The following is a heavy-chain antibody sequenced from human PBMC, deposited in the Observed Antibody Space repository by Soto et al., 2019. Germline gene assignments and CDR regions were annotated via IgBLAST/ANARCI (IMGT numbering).Heavy chain of an antibody. D-gene: IGHD3-22*01. CDR1: GFTFDDYG. CDR2: MNWNGAST. Sequence: EVQLVESGRGVVRPGGSLRLSCAASGFTFDDYGMSWVRQAPGKGLEWVSGMNWNGASTGYADSVKGRFTVSRDNAKNSRYLQMNLLSAEDTAFYYCARASGYYYASSGYWYFDYWCQGTLVTVSS. V-gene: IGHV3-20*04. J-gene: IGHJ4*02. CDR3: ARASGYYYASSGYWYFDY.